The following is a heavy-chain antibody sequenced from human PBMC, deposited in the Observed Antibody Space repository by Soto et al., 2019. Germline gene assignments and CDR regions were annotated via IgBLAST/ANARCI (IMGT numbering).Heavy chain of an antibody. V-gene: IGHV1-18*01. CDR2: INPYNGNT. Sequence: QVQLVQSGAEVKKPGASVKVSCKASGYTFTSYGISWVRQAPGQGLEWRGWINPYNGNTKYAQKLQGRVTMTTDTTKSTAYMELGSLRSDDTAVYSCARDAAVGLFDYWGQGTMVSVSS. D-gene: IGHD1-26*01. CDR3: ARDAAVGLFDY. J-gene: IGHJ4*02. CDR1: GYTFTSYG.